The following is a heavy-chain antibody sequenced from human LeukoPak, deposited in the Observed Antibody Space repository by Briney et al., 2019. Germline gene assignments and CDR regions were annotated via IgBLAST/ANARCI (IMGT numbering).Heavy chain of an antibody. CDR1: AVSISSNY. D-gene: IGHD4-17*01. CDR3: ARQMNTVTADY. Sequence: PETLSLTCTVSAVSISSNYCSWIRHPPGTGLEWIEYIYNGGSTNYNPSLKSRVTISVDTSKNQSSLNLTSVTAADPAADYCARQMNTVTADYWGQGTLVTVSS. V-gene: IGHV4-59*08. J-gene: IGHJ4*02. CDR2: IYNGGST.